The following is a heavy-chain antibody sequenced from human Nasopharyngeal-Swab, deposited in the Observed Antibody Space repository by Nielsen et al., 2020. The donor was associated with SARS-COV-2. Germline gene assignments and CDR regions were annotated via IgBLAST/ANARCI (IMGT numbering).Heavy chain of an antibody. CDR2: ISYDGSNK. V-gene: IGHV3-30*04. J-gene: IGHJ3*02. D-gene: IGHD4/OR15-4a*01. CDR1: GFTFSSYA. Sequence: GGSLRLSCAASGFTFSSYAMHWVRQAPGKGLEWVAVISYDGSNKYYADSVKGRFTISRDNSKNTLYLQMNSLRAEDTAVYYCARWAKVHNDAFDIWGQGTMVTVSS. CDR3: ARWAKVHNDAFDI.